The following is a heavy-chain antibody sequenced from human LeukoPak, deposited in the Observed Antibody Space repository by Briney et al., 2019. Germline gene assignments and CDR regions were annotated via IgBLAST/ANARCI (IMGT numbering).Heavy chain of an antibody. Sequence: PGGSRSPSCEASGLRLGSYAMSWVGQAPGKGLEWVSGISGSGAGTYYADSVKGRFTISRDNSKNTLYLQMNSLRAEDTAVYYCAKDRRWLRFDYWGQGILVTVSS. CDR3: AKDRRWLRFDY. D-gene: IGHD5-24*01. CDR1: GLRLGSYA. V-gene: IGHV3-23*01. CDR2: ISGSGAGT. J-gene: IGHJ4*02.